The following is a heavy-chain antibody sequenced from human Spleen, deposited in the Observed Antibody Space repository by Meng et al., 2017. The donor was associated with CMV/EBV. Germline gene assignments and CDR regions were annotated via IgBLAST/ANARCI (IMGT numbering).Heavy chain of an antibody. D-gene: IGHD4/OR15-4a*01. CDR3: ARANYDYYYGMDV. V-gene: IGHV3-30*14. J-gene: IGHJ6*02. CDR2: ISYDGSNK. CDR1: GFTFSSYA. Sequence: GESLKISCAASGFTFSSYAMHWVRQAPGKGLEWVAVISYDGSNKYYADSVKGRFTISRDNSKNTLYLQMNSLRAEVTAVYYCARANYDYYYGMDVWGQGTTVTVSS.